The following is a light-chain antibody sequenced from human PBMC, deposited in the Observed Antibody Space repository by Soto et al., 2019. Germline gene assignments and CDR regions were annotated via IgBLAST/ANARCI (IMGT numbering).Light chain of an antibody. J-gene: IGLJ3*02. CDR2: RND. Sequence: QSVLTQPPSASGTPGQRVTISCSGSSSNIGSNYVYWYQQFPGTAPKLLIYRNDQRPSGVPDRFSGSKSGTSASLAISGLRSGDEADYYCAAWDDSLSGWLFGGGTKLTVL. CDR3: AAWDDSLSGWL. CDR1: SSNIGSNY. V-gene: IGLV1-47*01.